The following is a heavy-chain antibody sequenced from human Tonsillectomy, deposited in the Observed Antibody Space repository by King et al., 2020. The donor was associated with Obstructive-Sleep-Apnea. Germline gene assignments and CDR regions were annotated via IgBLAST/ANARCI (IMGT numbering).Heavy chain of an antibody. D-gene: IGHD3-10*01. CDR2: ISSNGGTT. V-gene: IGHV3-64D*08. J-gene: IGHJ5*02. Sequence: DVQLVESGGGLVNPGGSLRLSFSASGFTFSSYTMDWVRQAPGEGLEYVSGISSNGGTTHYADSVKVRFTIYRDNSKNTLYLQMSSLRAEDTAVYYCVKEGNRFVESNWFDPWGQGTLVTVSS. CDR3: VKEGNRFVESNWFDP. CDR1: GFTFSSYT.